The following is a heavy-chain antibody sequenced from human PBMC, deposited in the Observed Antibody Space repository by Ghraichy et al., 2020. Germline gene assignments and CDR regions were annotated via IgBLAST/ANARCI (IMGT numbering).Heavy chain of an antibody. J-gene: IGHJ5*02. V-gene: IGHV1-8*01. D-gene: IGHD2-15*01. CDR3: VIAPSGGSWFDP. CDR2: MNPNSGNT. Sequence: ASVKVSCKSGGYPVSTYVINWVRQARLQGVEGMGWMNPNSGNTLSSSKFQGRLTITRHTSISTAYMELTDLRSDYTAVYYCVIAPSGGSWFDPWGKGPLVTVSS. CDR1: GYPVSTYV.